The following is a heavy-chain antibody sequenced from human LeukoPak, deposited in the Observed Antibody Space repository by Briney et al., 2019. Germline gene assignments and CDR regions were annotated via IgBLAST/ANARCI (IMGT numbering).Heavy chain of an antibody. Sequence: SETLSLTCAVYGGSFSGYYWSWIRQPPGKGLEWIGEINHSGSTNYNPSHKSRVTISVDTSKNQFSLKLSSVTAADTAVYYCARVNGDRGIDYWGQGTLVTVSS. J-gene: IGHJ4*02. CDR3: ARVNGDRGIDY. V-gene: IGHV4-34*01. CDR1: GGSFSGYY. CDR2: INHSGST. D-gene: IGHD4-17*01.